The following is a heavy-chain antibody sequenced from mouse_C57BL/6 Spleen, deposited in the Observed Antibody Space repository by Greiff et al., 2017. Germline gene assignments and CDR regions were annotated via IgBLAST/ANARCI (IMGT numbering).Heavy chain of an antibody. CDR3: ARHYDYPCAMDY. CDR2: ISSGGSYT. Sequence: EVKLMESGGDLVKPGGSLKLSCAASGFTFSSYGMSWVRQTPDKRLEWVATISSGGSYTYYPDSVKGRFTISRDNAKNTLYLQMSSLKSEDTAMYYCARHYDYPCAMDYWGQGTSVTVSS. V-gene: IGHV5-6*01. D-gene: IGHD2-4*01. J-gene: IGHJ4*01. CDR1: GFTFSSYG.